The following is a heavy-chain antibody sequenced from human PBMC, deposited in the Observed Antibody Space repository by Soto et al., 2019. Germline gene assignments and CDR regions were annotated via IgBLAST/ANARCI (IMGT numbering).Heavy chain of an antibody. CDR1: GFSFSSYG. V-gene: IGHV3-30*03. Sequence: QVQLVESGGGVVQPGRSLRLSCAASGFSFSSYGMHWVRQTPGKGLEWVAVTSADGTDKYYADSVKGRFTISRDNSKNTLYLQMNSLAVEDTAVYYCVRGTAIARQHFDCWGQGTLVTVSS. J-gene: IGHJ4*02. CDR2: TSADGTDK. D-gene: IGHD6-6*01. CDR3: VRGTAIARQHFDC.